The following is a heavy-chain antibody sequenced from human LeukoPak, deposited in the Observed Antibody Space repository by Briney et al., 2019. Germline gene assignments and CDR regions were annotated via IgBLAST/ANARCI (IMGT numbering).Heavy chain of an antibody. CDR2: MNPNSGNT. V-gene: IGHV1-8*01. CDR3: ASHSSGWSDFDY. J-gene: IGHJ4*02. D-gene: IGHD6-19*01. CDR1: GYTFTSYD. Sequence: ASVKVSCKASGYTFTSYDINWVRQATGQGLEWMGWMNPNSGNTGYAQKLQGRVTMTTDTSTSTAYMELRSLRSDDTAVYYCASHSSGWSDFDYWGQGTLVTVSS.